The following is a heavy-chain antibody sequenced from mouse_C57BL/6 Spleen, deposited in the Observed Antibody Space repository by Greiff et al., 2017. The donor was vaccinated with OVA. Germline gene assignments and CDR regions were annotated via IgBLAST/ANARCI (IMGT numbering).Heavy chain of an antibody. CDR1: GYTFTSYW. J-gene: IGHJ1*03. V-gene: IGHV1-52*01. Sequence: QVQLQQPGAELVRPGSSVKLSCKASGYTFTSYWMHWVKQRPRQGLEWIGNIDPSDSDINYNQKFKDKATLTVDKSSSTAYMQLSSLTSEDSAVYYCARFYYGTWYFDVWGTGTTLTVSS. CDR2: IDPSDSDI. CDR3: ARFYYGTWYFDV. D-gene: IGHD2-1*01.